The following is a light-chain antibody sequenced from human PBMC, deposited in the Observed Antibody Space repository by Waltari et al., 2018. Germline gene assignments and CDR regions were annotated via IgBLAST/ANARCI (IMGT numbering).Light chain of an antibody. Sequence: QSALTQPVSVSGSPGQSITISCTGTRSHVGGYNYVAWYQQHPNKAPKVIIYDVANRPFGVSNRFSGSKSGSTASLTISGLQTEDEAYYYCSSYTTRSILLFGGGTKVTVL. CDR2: DVA. V-gene: IGLV2-14*03. J-gene: IGLJ2*01. CDR3: SSYTTRSILL. CDR1: RSHVGGYNY.